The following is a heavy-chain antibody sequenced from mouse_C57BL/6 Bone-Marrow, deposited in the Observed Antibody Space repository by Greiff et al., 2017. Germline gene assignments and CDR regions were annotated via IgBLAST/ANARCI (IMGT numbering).Heavy chain of an antibody. V-gene: IGHV1-52*01. CDR3: ASMGDGYHNWYFDV. CDR1: GYTFTSYW. Sequence: VQLQQPGAELVRPGSSVKLSCKASGYTFTSYWMHWVKQRPIQGLEWIGNIDPSDSGTHYNQKFKGKATLTVDKSSSTAYMQLSSLTSEDSAVYYGASMGDGYHNWYFDVWGTGTTVTVSS. J-gene: IGHJ1*03. CDR2: IDPSDSGT. D-gene: IGHD2-3*01.